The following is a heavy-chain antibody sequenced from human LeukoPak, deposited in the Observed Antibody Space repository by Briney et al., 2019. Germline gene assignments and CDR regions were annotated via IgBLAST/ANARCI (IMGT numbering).Heavy chain of an antibody. J-gene: IGHJ6*03. D-gene: IGHD3-22*01. CDR1: GYTFTSYY. CDR2: INPSGGST. CDR3: ARDPTSNYYDSSGFGTIYYYYYMDV. V-gene: IGHV1-46*01. Sequence: ASVKVSCKASGYTFTSYYMHWVRQAPGQGLEWMGIINPSGGSTSYAQKFQGRVTMTRDMSTSTVYMELSSLRSEDTAVYYCARDPTSNYYDSSGFGTIYYYYYMDVWGKGTTVTVSS.